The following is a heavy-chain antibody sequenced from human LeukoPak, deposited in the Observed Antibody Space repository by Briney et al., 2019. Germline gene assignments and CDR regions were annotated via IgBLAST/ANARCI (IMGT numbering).Heavy chain of an antibody. D-gene: IGHD6-13*01. CDR2: ISSSGTTT. CDR3: ARDRITAAPGHGMDV. V-gene: IGHV3-11*01. Sequence: PGGSLRLSCAASGFTFSDYYMSWIRQAPGKGLEWVSYISSSGTTTYYADSVKGRFTISRDNAKNSLYLQMNSLRAEDTAVYYCARDRITAAPGHGMDVWGQGTTVTVSS. J-gene: IGHJ6*02. CDR1: GFTFSDYY.